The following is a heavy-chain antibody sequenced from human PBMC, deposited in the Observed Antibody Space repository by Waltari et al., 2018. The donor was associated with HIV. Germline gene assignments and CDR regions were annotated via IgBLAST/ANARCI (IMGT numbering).Heavy chain of an antibody. J-gene: IGHJ3*02. D-gene: IGHD3-22*01. Sequence: EVQLVESGGGLVKPGGSLRLSCAASGFTFSSYSMNWVRQAPGKGLEWVSSISSSSSYIYYADSVKGRFTISRDNAKNSLYLQMNSLRAEDTAVYYCAREMYYYDSSGYYPGYAFDIWGQGTMVTVSS. V-gene: IGHV3-21*01. CDR2: ISSSSSYI. CDR3: AREMYYYDSSGYYPGYAFDI. CDR1: GFTFSSYS.